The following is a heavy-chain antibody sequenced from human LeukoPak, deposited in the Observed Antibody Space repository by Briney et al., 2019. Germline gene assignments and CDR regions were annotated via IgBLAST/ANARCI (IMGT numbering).Heavy chain of an antibody. D-gene: IGHD3-3*01. CDR2: IYPGDSDT. CDR3: ARISGDFWSGRTKYYYYYYMDV. CDR1: GYSFTSYW. V-gene: IGHV5-51*01. J-gene: IGHJ6*03. Sequence: GESLKISCKGSGYSFTSYWIGWVRQMPGKGLEWMGIIYPGDSDTRYSPSFQGQVTISADKSISTAYLQWSSLKASDTAMYYCARISGDFWSGRTKYYYYYYMDVWGKGTTVTASS.